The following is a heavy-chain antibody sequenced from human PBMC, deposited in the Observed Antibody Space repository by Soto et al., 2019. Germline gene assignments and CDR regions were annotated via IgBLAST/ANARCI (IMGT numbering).Heavy chain of an antibody. CDR2: INAGNGNT. CDR1: GYTFTSYA. J-gene: IGHJ5*02. Sequence: QVQLVQSGAEVKKPGASVKVSCKASGYTFTSYAMHWVRQAPGQRLEWMGWINAGNGNTKYSQKFQGRVTITRDTAASTAYMELSSLRSEDTAVYYCARGFIPRPGYSSTWGQGTLVTVSS. V-gene: IGHV1-3*01. CDR3: ARGFIPRPGYSST. D-gene: IGHD6-13*01.